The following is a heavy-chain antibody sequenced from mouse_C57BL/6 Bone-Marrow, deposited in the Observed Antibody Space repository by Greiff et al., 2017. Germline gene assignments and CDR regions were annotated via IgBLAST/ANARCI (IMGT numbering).Heavy chain of an antibody. CDR2: ISDGGSYT. CDR1: GFTFSSYA. Sequence: EVKLVESGGGLVKPGGSLKLSCAASGFTFSSYAMSWVRQTPEKRLEWVATISDGGSYTYYPDNVKGRFTISRDNAKNNLYLQMSHLKSEDTAMYYCARDLKDYYGSSSDYAMDYWGQGTSVTVSS. CDR3: ARDLKDYYGSSSDYAMDY. J-gene: IGHJ4*01. V-gene: IGHV5-4*01. D-gene: IGHD1-1*01.